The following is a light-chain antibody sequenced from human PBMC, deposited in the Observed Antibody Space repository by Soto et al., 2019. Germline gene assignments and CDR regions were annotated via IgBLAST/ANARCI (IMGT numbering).Light chain of an antibody. CDR1: QSVSSSY. V-gene: IGKV3-20*01. CDR3: QQYNSYPVT. J-gene: IGKJ1*01. CDR2: GAS. Sequence: EIVLTQSPGTLSLSPGERATLSCRASQSVSSSYLAWYQQKPGQAPRLLIYGASSRATGIPDRFSGSGSGTDFTLTISRLQPDDFATYYCQQYNSYPVTFGQGPKVDIK.